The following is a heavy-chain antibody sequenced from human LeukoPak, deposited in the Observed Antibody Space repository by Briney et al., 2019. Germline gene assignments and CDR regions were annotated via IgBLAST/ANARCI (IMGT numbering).Heavy chain of an antibody. D-gene: IGHD3-16*01. J-gene: IGHJ4*02. CDR3: VRRQSRNYGFDY. V-gene: IGHV3-72*01. CDR1: GFTLTNAW. Sequence: GGSLRLSCAASGFTLTNAWMSWVRQAPGKGLEWVGRIRNKANSYTTEYAASVNGRFTISRDDSNNSLYLQMNSLKTEDTAVYYCVRRQSRNYGFDYWGQGTLVSVSS. CDR2: IRNKANSYTT.